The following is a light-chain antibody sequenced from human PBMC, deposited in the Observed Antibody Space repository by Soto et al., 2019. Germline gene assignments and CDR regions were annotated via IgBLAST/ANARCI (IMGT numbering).Light chain of an antibody. CDR3: QQYANTRT. J-gene: IGKJ1*01. V-gene: IGKV3-20*01. CDR1: QSVTNNF. Sequence: EIVLTQSPGTLSLSPGERVTLSCRASQSVTNNFLAWYQQKPGQAPRLLIYDAFSRVTGIPDRFSGSGSGTDFTLTISRLEPKDFAVYYCQQYANTRTFGQGTRVEIK. CDR2: DAF.